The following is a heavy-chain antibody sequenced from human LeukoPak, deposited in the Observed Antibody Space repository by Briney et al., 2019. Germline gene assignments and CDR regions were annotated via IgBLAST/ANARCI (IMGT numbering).Heavy chain of an antibody. CDR3: AKERCAYGVSYSFFHY. Sequence: GGSLRLSCAASGFTFSSYAMSWVRQAPGKGLEWVSAISGSGGSTYYADSVKGRFTISRDNSKSTLYLQMNSLRADDTAVYFCAKERCAYGVSYSFFHYWGQGALVTVSS. CDR2: ISGSGGST. D-gene: IGHD2-8*01. V-gene: IGHV3-23*01. J-gene: IGHJ4*02. CDR1: GFTFSSYA.